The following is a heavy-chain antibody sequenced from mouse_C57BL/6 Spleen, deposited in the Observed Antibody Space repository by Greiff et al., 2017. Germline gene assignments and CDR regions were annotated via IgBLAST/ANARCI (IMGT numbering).Heavy chain of an antibody. J-gene: IGHJ2*01. V-gene: IGHV1-81*01. CDR2: IYPRSGNT. D-gene: IGHD3-2*02. CDR1: GYTFTSYG. Sequence: VQLQQSGAELARPGASVKLSCKASGYTFTSYGISWVKQRTGQGLEWIGEIYPRSGNTYYNEKLKGKATLTADKSSSTEYMALRSLTSEDSAVYYCARRETAQALYYFDYWGQGTTLTVSS. CDR3: ARRETAQALYYFDY.